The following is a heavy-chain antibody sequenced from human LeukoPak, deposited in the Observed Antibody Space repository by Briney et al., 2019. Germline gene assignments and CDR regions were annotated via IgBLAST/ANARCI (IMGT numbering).Heavy chain of an antibody. Sequence: GRSLRLSCAASGFTFSSYAMHWVRQAPGKGLEWVAVISYDGSNKYYADSVKGRFTISRDNSKNTLYLQMNSLRAEDTAVYYCAKDSGYSGSYLVYWGQGALLTVSS. CDR1: GFTFSSYA. V-gene: IGHV3-30-3*01. CDR2: ISYDGSNK. D-gene: IGHD5-12*01. J-gene: IGHJ4*02. CDR3: AKDSGYSGSYLVY.